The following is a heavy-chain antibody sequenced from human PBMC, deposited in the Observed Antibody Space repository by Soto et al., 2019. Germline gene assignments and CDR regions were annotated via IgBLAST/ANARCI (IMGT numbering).Heavy chain of an antibody. CDR3: AKFITMIVVVIGHAFDI. CDR1: GFNFSSYA. J-gene: IGHJ3*02. CDR2: ISGSGGST. D-gene: IGHD3-22*01. Sequence: GGSLRLSCAASGFNFSSYAMNWVRQAPGKGLEWVSVISGSGGSTYYADSVKGRFTISRDNYKNTLYLQMNSLRAEDTAVYYCAKFITMIVVVIGHAFDIWGQGTMVTVSS. V-gene: IGHV3-23*01.